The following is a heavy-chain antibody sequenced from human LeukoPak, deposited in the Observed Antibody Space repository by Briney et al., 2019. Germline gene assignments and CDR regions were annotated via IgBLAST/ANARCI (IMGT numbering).Heavy chain of an antibody. CDR3: ASTGPSSGGAFDI. CDR2: IIPILGIA. J-gene: IGHJ3*02. V-gene: IGHV1-69*02. CDR1: GGTFSSYT. Sequence: SVKVSCKASGGTFSSYTISWVRQAPGQGLEWMGRIIPILGIANYAQKFQGRGTITADKSTSTDYMELSSLRSEDQAVYYRASTGPSSGGAFDIWGQGTMVTVSS. D-gene: IGHD3-22*01.